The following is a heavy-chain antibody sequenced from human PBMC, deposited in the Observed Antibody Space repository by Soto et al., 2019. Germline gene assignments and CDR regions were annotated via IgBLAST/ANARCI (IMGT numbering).Heavy chain of an antibody. J-gene: IGHJ3*02. Sequence: GGSLRLSXAASGFTFSSYAMSWVRQAPGKGLEWVSAISGSGGSTYYADSVKGRFTISRDNSKNTLYLQMNSLRAEDTAVYYCAKDLRFGFGPYSRSNWLGAFDIWGQGTMVTVS. V-gene: IGHV3-23*01. CDR2: ISGSGGST. CDR3: AKDLRFGFGPYSRSNWLGAFDI. D-gene: IGHD1-26*01. CDR1: GFTFSSYA.